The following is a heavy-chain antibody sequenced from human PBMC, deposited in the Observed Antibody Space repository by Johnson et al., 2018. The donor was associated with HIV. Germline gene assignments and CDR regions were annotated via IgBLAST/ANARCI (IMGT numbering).Heavy chain of an antibody. CDR1: GFTFSSYG. CDR3: AKQHEQLVEPDAFDI. J-gene: IGHJ3*02. CDR2: IWYDGSNK. Sequence: VQLVESGGGVVQPGRSLRLSCAASGFTFSSYGMHWVRQAPGKGLEWVAVIWYDGSNKYYADSVKGRFTISRDNSKNTRYLQMNSLRAEDTAVYYCAKQHEQLVEPDAFDIWGQGTMVTVSS. V-gene: IGHV3-33*06. D-gene: IGHD6-6*01.